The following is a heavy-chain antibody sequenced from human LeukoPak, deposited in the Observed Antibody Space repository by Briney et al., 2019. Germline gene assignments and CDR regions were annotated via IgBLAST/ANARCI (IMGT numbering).Heavy chain of an antibody. Sequence: GGSLRLSCAASGFTFSSYGMHWVRQAPGKGLEWVAVISYDGSNKYYADSVKGRFTISRDNSKNTLYLQMNSLRAEDTAVYYCARDSGSKRGFDPWGQGTLVTVSS. CDR1: GFTFSSYG. V-gene: IGHV3-30*03. D-gene: IGHD4-11*01. CDR3: ARDSGSKRGFDP. J-gene: IGHJ5*02. CDR2: ISYDGSNK.